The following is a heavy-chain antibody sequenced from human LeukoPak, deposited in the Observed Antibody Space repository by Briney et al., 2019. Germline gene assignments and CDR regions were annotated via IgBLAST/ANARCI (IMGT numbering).Heavy chain of an antibody. D-gene: IGHD2-15*01. CDR3: ARVEEYMVVVGAARGAAFDM. CDR2: ISGNNDHT. Sequence: ASVRVSCKASGYTFTNYGIAWVRQAPGQGLEWMGWISGNNDHTNYAQNYRGRITMTTDTSTSTAYMDLRSLRSDETAVYYCARVEEYMVVVGAARGAAFDMWGQGTVVTVSS. V-gene: IGHV1-18*01. J-gene: IGHJ3*02. CDR1: GYTFTNYG.